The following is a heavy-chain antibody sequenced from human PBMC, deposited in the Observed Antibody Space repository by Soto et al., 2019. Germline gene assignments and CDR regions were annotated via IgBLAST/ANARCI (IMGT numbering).Heavy chain of an antibody. J-gene: IGHJ4*02. V-gene: IGHV4-59*08. Sequence: PSETLSLTCTVSGGSISSYYWSWIRQPPGKGLEWIGYIYYSGSTNYNPSLKSRVTISVDTSKNQFSLKLSSVTAADTAVYYCARHQFLEWFWFDYWGQGTLVTV. CDR2: IYYSGST. CDR1: GGSISSYY. CDR3: ARHQFLEWFWFDY. D-gene: IGHD3-3*01.